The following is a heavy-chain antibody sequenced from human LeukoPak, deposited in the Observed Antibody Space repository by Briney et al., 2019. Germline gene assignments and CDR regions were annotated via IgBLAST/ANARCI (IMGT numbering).Heavy chain of an antibody. CDR1: GFTFSSYW. D-gene: IGHD4-11*01. J-gene: IGHJ6*03. Sequence: GGSLRLSCAASGFTFSSYWMHWVRQTPGKGLVWVARIKSDGSSTSYADSVKGRFTISRDNAKNTLYLQMNSLRAEDTAVYYCARGNDYPNPRNYYYYMDVWGKGTTVTVSS. CDR2: IKSDGSST. V-gene: IGHV3-74*01. CDR3: ARGNDYPNPRNYYYYMDV.